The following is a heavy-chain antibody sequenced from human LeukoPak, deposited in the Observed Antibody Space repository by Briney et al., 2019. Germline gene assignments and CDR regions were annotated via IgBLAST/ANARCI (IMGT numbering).Heavy chain of an antibody. Sequence: PGGSLRLSCAASGFTFRDAWMTWVRQAPGKGLEWVGRIRSKTDGGTTDYAVSVQGRFTISRDDSKNTLYLQMNSLKTEDTAVYYCTTVFRYSSSSRDYWGQGTLVTVSS. CDR3: TTVFRYSSSSRDY. CDR1: GFTFRDAW. J-gene: IGHJ4*02. V-gene: IGHV3-15*01. D-gene: IGHD6-6*01. CDR2: IRSKTDGGTT.